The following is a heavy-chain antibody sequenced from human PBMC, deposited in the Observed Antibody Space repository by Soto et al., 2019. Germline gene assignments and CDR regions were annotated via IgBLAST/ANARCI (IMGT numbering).Heavy chain of an antibody. D-gene: IGHD3-9*01. CDR3: VREGPSRLATGYYDS. Sequence: QVQLHESGPGLVKPSQTLSLTCTVSGGSISTGDYYWSWIRQPPGKGLEWIGYIYKDGSTFYNPSLKSRVSLSLDTSSSRFSLRLRSVTAADTAFYYCVREGPSRLATGYYDSWGPGTLVTVSS. J-gene: IGHJ4*02. V-gene: IGHV4-30-4*01. CDR1: GGSISTGDYY. CDR2: IYKDGST.